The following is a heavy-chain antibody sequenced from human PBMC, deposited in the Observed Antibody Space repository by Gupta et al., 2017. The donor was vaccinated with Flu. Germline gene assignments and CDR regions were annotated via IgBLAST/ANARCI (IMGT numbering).Heavy chain of an antibody. CDR2: INTDASNT. V-gene: IGHV3-74*01. CDR3: ARDTSHSGPSYSDY. Sequence: EVQLVESGGGLVQPGGSLRLSCVASGFTFSNYWMHLVRQVPGKGLVWVSRINTDASNTICADSVKGRFTISRDNAKHTLYLQMNSLRVEDTAVYYCARDTSHSGPSYSDYWGQGTLVTVSS. CDR1: GFTFSNYW. J-gene: IGHJ4*02. D-gene: IGHD1-26*01.